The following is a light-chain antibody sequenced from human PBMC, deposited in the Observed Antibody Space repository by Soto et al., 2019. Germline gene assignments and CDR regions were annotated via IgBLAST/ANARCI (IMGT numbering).Light chain of an antibody. CDR3: SSYTTSGTRV. J-gene: IGLJ1*01. CDR2: EVS. CDR1: TSDVGGYSF. V-gene: IGLV2-14*01. Sequence: QSVLTQPASVSGSPGQSITISCTGTTSDVGGYSFVSWYQLHPGKAPKLMIYEVSNRPSGVSNRFSGSKSGNTASLTISGLQAEDESDYYCSSYTTSGTRVFGTGTK.